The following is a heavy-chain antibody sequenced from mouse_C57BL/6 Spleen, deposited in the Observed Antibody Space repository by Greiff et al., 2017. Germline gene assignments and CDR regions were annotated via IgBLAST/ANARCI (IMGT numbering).Heavy chain of an antibody. Sequence: VQLQQPGAELVKPGASVTMSCKASGYTFTSYWITWVKQRPGQGLEWIGDIYPGSGSTNYNEKFKSKATLTVDTSSSTAYMQLSSLTSEDSAVYYCARKGVYYYGSNWYFDVWGTGTTVTVSS. CDR2: IYPGSGST. V-gene: IGHV1-55*01. CDR3: ARKGVYYYGSNWYFDV. J-gene: IGHJ1*03. D-gene: IGHD1-1*01. CDR1: GYTFTSYW.